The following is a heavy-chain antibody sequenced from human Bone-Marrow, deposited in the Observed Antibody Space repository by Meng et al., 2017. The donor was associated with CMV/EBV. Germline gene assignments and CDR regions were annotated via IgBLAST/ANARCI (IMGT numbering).Heavy chain of an antibody. CDR2: ISSSGSTI. CDR3: ARSWHADWYFDF. Sequence: GESLKISCAASGFTFSDYYMSWIRQAPGKGLEWVSYISSSGSTIYYADSVKGRFTISRDNAKNSLYLQMNSLRAEDTAVYYCARSWHADWYFDFWGRGTLVTVSS. V-gene: IGHV3-11*04. J-gene: IGHJ2*01. CDR1: GFTFSDYY. D-gene: IGHD5-12*01.